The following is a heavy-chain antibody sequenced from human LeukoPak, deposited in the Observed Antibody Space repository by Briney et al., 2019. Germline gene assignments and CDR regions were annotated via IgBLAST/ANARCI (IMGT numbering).Heavy chain of an antibody. CDR2: ISYDGSNK. D-gene: IGHD3-22*01. CDR1: GSTFSSYG. J-gene: IGHJ4*02. Sequence: SGGSLRLSCAASGSTFSSYGMHWVRQAPGKGLEWVAVISYDGSNKYYADSVKGRFTISRDNSKNTLYLQMNSLRAEDTAVYYCAKDSGSSGYPRGFDYWGQGTLVTVSS. CDR3: AKDSGSSGYPRGFDY. V-gene: IGHV3-30*18.